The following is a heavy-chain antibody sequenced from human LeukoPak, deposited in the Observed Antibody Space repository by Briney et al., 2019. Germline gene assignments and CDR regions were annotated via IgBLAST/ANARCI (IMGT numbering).Heavy chain of an antibody. CDR2: INHSGST. D-gene: IGHD3-9*01. V-gene: IGHV4-34*01. CDR1: GGSFSGYY. CDR3: ARAPPYNILTGYRLFDY. Sequence: PSETLSLTCAVYGGSFSGYYWNWIRQPPGKGLEWIGEINHSGSTNYNPSLKSRVTISVDTSKNQFSLKLSSVTAADTAVYYCARAPPYNILTGYRLFDYWGQGTLVTVSS. J-gene: IGHJ4*02.